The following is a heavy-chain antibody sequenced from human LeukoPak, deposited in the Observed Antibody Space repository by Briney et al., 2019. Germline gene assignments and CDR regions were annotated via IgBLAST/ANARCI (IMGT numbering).Heavy chain of an antibody. CDR1: GFTFTNYD. D-gene: IGHD3-22*01. J-gene: IGHJ4*02. CDR2: ISYDGSNK. CDR3: AKDRIQAVYDSSGYGEG. V-gene: IGHV3-30*18. Sequence: PGGSLRLSCAASGFTFTNYDINWVRQVPGKGLEWVAVISYDGSNKYYADSVKGRFTISRDNSKNTLYLQMNSLRAEDTAVYYCAKDRIQAVYDSSGYGEGRGQGTLVTVSS.